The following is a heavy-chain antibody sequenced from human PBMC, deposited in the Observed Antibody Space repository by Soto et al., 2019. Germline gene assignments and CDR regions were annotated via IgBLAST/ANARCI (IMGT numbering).Heavy chain of an antibody. CDR3: AKTGAGSSYGSYFDS. CDR1: GFTFTSYG. V-gene: IGHV3-23*01. D-gene: IGHD5-18*01. Sequence: GGSLRLSCAASGFTFTSYGMTWVRQAPGEGLEWVSGISGSGVSTHYADSVKGRFTISRDNSKNTLYLQMYSLRAEDTAVYYCAKTGAGSSYGSYFDSWGQGTLVTVSS. J-gene: IGHJ4*02. CDR2: ISGSGVST.